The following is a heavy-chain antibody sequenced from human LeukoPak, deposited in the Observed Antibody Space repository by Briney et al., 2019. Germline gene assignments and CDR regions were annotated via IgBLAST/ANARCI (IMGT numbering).Heavy chain of an antibody. CDR2: INHSGST. CDR1: GGSFSGYY. D-gene: IGHD4-17*01. CDR3: ARGSGDYQFWFDP. Sequence: PSETLSLTCAVYGGSFSGYYWSWIRQPPGKGLEWIGEINHSGSTNYNPSLKSRVTISVDTSKNQFSLKLSSVAAADTAVYYCARGSGDYQFWFDPWGQGTLVTVSS. V-gene: IGHV4-34*01. J-gene: IGHJ5*02.